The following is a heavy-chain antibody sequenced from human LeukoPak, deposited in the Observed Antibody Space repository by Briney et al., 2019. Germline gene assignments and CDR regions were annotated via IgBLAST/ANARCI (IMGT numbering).Heavy chain of an antibody. J-gene: IGHJ4*02. CDR1: GESLTTHY. Sequence: PSETLPLTCAVSGESLTTHYWSWIRQPPGKRLEWIGEINHSGTTNYNPSLKSRVTMSVDTSKKQFSLNLTYVTAADTAVYYCAREGRLAAALEYWGQGTLVTVSS. CDR3: AREGRLAAALEY. V-gene: IGHV4-34*01. D-gene: IGHD6-13*01. CDR2: INHSGTT.